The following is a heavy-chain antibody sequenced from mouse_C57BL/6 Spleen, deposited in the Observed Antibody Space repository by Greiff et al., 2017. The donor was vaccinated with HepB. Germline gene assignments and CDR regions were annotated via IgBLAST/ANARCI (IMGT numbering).Heavy chain of an antibody. J-gene: IGHJ2*01. D-gene: IGHD1-1*01. Sequence: VQLQQSGAELAKPGASVKLSCKASGYTFTSYWMHWVKQRPGQGLEWIGYINPSSGYTKYNQKFKDKATLTADKSSRTAYMQLSSLTYEDSAVYYCARWQNYYGSFDYWGQGTTLTVSS. CDR2: INPSSGYT. CDR1: GYTFTSYW. V-gene: IGHV1-7*01. CDR3: ARWQNYYGSFDY.